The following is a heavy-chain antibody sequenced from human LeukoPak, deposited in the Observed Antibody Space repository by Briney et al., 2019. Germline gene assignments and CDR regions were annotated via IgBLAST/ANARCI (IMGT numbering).Heavy chain of an antibody. Sequence: GGSLRLSCAASGFTFSSYDINWVRQAPGKGLEWVSYISSSGSTTYYADSVKGRFTISRDNVKNSLYLQMNSLRAEDTAVYYCARGALPLNYYYYYMDVWGKGTTVTVSS. V-gene: IGHV3-48*03. CDR1: GFTFSSYD. CDR2: ISSSGSTT. CDR3: ARGALPLNYYYYYMDV. J-gene: IGHJ6*03.